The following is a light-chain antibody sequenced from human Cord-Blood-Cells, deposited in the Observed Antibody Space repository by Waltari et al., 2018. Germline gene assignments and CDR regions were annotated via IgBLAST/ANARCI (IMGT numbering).Light chain of an antibody. CDR3: QQSYSTPYT. CDR1: QSISSY. V-gene: IGKV1-39*01. CDR2: AAS. J-gene: IGKJ2*01. Sequence: DIQITQSPSSLSASVGDRVTITCRASQSISSYLTWYQQKSGKAPKLLIYAASSLQSGVPSRFSGSGSGTDFTLTISSLQPEDFATYYCQQSYSTPYTFGQGTKLEIK.